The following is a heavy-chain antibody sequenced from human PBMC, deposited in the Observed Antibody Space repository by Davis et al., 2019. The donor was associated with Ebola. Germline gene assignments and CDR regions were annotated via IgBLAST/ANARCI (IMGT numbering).Heavy chain of an antibody. CDR1: GFTFSRYW. J-gene: IGHJ4*02. CDR2: ISSDGTTT. V-gene: IGHV3-74*01. CDR3: ARYGSWSDFDY. D-gene: IGHD6-13*01. Sequence: GESLKISCAASGFTFSRYWMHWVRQAAGKGLVWVSRISSDGTTTTYADSVKGRFTISRDNAKNTLYLQMNSLRAEDTAVYYCARYGSWSDFDYWGQGTLVTVSS.